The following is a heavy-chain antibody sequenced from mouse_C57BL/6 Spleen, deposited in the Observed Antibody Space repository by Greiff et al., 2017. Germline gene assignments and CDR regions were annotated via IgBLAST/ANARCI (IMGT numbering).Heavy chain of an antibody. CDR2: ISSGSSTI. Sequence: EVQRVESGGGLVKPGGSLKLSCAASGFTFSDYGMHWVRQAPEKGLEWVAYISSGSSTIYYAETVKGRFTISRDNAKDTLFLQMTSLRSEDTAMDYCARKGYYAYYYAMDYWGQGTSVTVSS. D-gene: IGHD1-1*02. V-gene: IGHV5-17*01. CDR1: GFTFSDYG. CDR3: ARKGYYAYYYAMDY. J-gene: IGHJ4*01.